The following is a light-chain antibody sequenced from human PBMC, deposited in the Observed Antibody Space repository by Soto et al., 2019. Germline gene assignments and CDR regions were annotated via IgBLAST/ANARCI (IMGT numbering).Light chain of an antibody. Sequence: EIVMTQSPATLSVSPGERATLSCRASQSVSSNLAWYQQKPGQAPRLLIYVASTRATGNPARFSGSGSGTEFTLTISSLQSEDFAVYYCQQYNNGPPLFGPGTKVDIK. V-gene: IGKV3D-15*01. CDR3: QQYNNGPPL. J-gene: IGKJ3*01. CDR1: QSVSSN. CDR2: VAS.